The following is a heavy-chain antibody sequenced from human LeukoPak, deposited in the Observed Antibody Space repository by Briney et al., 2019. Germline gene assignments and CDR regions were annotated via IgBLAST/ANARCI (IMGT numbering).Heavy chain of an antibody. CDR1: GFTFSSYA. Sequence: PGGSLRLSCAASGFTFSSYAMSWVRQAPGKGLEWVSAISGSGGSTYYADSVKGRFTISRDNSKSTLYLQMNSLRAEDTAIYYCAKRPCTNGVCYALLDYWGQGTLVTVSS. CDR3: AKRPCTNGVCYALLDY. D-gene: IGHD2-8*01. V-gene: IGHV3-23*01. CDR2: ISGSGGST. J-gene: IGHJ4*02.